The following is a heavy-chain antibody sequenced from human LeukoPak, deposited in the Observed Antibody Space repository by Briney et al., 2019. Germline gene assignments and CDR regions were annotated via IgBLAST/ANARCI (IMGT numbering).Heavy chain of an antibody. CDR1: GFTFTSYA. CDR3: AKDIEVITSLGAFDI. Sequence: GGSLRLSCAASGFTFTSYAMSWVRQAPGKGLEWVSAISGSGGSTYYADSVKGRFTISRDNSKNTLYLQMNSLRAEDTAVYYCAKDIEVITSLGAFDIWGQGTMVTVSS. D-gene: IGHD3-22*01. V-gene: IGHV3-23*01. CDR2: ISGSGGST. J-gene: IGHJ3*02.